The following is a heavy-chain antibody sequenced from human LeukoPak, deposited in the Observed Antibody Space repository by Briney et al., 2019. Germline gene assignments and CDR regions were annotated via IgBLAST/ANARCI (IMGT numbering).Heavy chain of an antibody. V-gene: IGHV3-23*01. CDR1: GFTSSSYA. J-gene: IGHJ5*02. CDR2: ISGSGGST. D-gene: IGHD3-10*01. Sequence: PGGSLRLSCAASGFTSSSYAMSWDRQAPGKGLEWVSAISGSGGSTYYADSVKGRFTISRDNSKNTLYLQMNSLRAEDTAVYYCAKVRAYGSGSYSPGFDPWGQGTLVTVSS. CDR3: AKVRAYGSGSYSPGFDP.